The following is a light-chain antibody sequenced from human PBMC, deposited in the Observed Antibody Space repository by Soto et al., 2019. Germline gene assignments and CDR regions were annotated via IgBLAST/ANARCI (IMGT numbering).Light chain of an antibody. V-gene: IGKV1-5*01. J-gene: IGKJ5*01. CDR3: QQYNTYAT. Sequence: DIQLTQSPSTLSAAVGDSVTITCRASQTIRNLLAWYQQKPGKAPKPLIYDASTLKTGVPSRFSGSGSGSEFNFTITGLQPDDFATYFCQQYNTYATFGQGTRLDIK. CDR2: DAS. CDR1: QTIRNL.